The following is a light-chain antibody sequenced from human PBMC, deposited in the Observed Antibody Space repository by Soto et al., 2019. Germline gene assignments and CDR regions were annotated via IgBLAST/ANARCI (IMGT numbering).Light chain of an antibody. V-gene: IGLV2-11*01. CDR3: CSYAGSYPYV. CDR1: SSDVGGHNY. J-gene: IGLJ1*01. CDR2: DVS. Sequence: QSALTQPRSVSGSPGQSVTISCTGTSSDVGGHNYVSWYQQHPGKAPKLMIYDVSKRPSGVPDRFSGSKSGNTASLTISGLQAEDEADYYCCSYAGSYPYVFGTGTKLTVL.